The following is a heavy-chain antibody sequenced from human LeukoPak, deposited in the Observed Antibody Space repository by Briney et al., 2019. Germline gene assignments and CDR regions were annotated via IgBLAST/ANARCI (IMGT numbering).Heavy chain of an antibody. D-gene: IGHD2-15*01. CDR2: ISAYNGNT. CDR3: ARDLGYCSGGSCYNWFDP. CDR1: GYTFTSCG. J-gene: IGHJ5*02. V-gene: IGHV1-18*01. Sequence: ASVKVSCKASGYTFTSCGISWVRQAPGQGLEWMGWISAYNGNTNYAQKLQGRVTMTTDTSTSTAYMELRSLRSDDTAVYYCARDLGYCSGGSCYNWFDPWGQGTLVTVSS.